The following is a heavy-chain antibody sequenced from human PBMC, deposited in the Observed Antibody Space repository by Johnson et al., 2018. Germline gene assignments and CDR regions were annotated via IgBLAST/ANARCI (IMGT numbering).Heavy chain of an antibody. CDR3: AKYHDGNSGAFDI. CDR2: ISYDGSNK. Sequence: VQLVESGGGVVQXGRSLRLXCAASGFTFSSYGMHWVRQAPGKGLEWVAVISYDGSNKYYADSVKGRFTISRDNSKNTLYLQMNSLRAEDTAVYYCAKYHDGNSGAFDIWGQGTMVTVSS. CDR1: GFTFSSYG. J-gene: IGHJ3*02. D-gene: IGHD4-23*01. V-gene: IGHV3-30*18.